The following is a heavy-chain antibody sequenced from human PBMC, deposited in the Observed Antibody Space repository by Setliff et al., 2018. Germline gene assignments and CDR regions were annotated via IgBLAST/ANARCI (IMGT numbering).Heavy chain of an antibody. CDR2: INPNSGGT. CDR3: ARGPSNYDLLTGCDC. CDR1: GYTFTGYY. J-gene: IGHJ4*02. Sequence: ASVKVSCKASGYTFTGYYMHWVRQAPGQGLEWMGRINPNSGGTNYAQKFQGRVTMTRDTSITAAYMELSRLSSDDSAVYYCARGPSNYDLLTGCDCWGQGTLVTVSS. D-gene: IGHD3-9*01. V-gene: IGHV1-2*06.